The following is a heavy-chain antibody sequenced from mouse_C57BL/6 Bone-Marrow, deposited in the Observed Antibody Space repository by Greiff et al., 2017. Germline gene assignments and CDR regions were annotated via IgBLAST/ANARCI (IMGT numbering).Heavy chain of an antibody. J-gene: IGHJ4*01. CDR3: ASAKSSDVGGAMDY. CDR2: IYPGSGST. Sequence: VQLVESGAELVKPGASVKMSCKASGYTFTSYWITWVKQRPGQGLEWIGDIYPGSGSTNYNEKFKSKATLTVDTSSSTAYMQLSSLTSEDSAVYYCASAKSSDVGGAMDYWGQGTSVTVSS. V-gene: IGHV1-55*01. CDR1: GYTFTSYW. D-gene: IGHD1-3*01.